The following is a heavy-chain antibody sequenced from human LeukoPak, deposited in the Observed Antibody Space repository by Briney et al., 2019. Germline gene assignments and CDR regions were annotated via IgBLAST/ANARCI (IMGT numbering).Heavy chain of an antibody. Sequence: ASVKVSCKASGYTFTGYYMHWVRQAPGQGLEWMGWINPNSGGTNYAQKFQGRVTMTRDTSISTAYMELSRLRSDDTAVYYCARDWEDSSSWYYWFDPWGQGTLVTVSS. CDR2: INPNSGGT. D-gene: IGHD6-13*01. CDR3: ARDWEDSSSWYYWFDP. J-gene: IGHJ5*02. CDR1: GYTFTGYY. V-gene: IGHV1-2*02.